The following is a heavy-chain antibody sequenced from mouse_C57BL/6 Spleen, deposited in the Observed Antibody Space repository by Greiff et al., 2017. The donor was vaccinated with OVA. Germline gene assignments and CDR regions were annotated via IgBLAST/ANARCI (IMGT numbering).Heavy chain of an antibody. Sequence: VQLKESGPELVKPGASVKISCKASGYSFTGYYMHWVKQSHGNILDWIGYIYPYNGVSSYNQKFKGKATLTVDKSSSTAYMELRSLTSEDSAVYYCARYPIGTGGYCDVWGTGTTGTVSS. J-gene: IGHJ1*03. CDR2: IYPYNGVS. V-gene: IGHV1-31*01. CDR3: ARYPIGTGGYCDV. CDR1: GYSFTGYY. D-gene: IGHD4-1*01.